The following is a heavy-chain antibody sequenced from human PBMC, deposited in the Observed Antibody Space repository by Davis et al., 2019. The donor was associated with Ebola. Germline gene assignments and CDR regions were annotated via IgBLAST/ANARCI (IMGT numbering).Heavy chain of an antibody. V-gene: IGHV3-30-3*01. D-gene: IGHD4-11*01. CDR1: GFTFRDYP. Sequence: GGSLRLSCAASGFTFRDYPMHWVRQAPGKGLEWVAVISYDGSNKYYADSVKGRFTISRDNSKNTLYLQRNSLRAEDTAVYYCARVGESNYGYWGQGTLVTVSS. CDR3: ARVGESNYGY. J-gene: IGHJ4*02. CDR2: ISYDGSNK.